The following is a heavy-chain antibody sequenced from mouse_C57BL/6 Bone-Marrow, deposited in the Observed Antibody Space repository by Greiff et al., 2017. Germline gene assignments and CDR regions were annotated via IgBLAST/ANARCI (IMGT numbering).Heavy chain of an antibody. D-gene: IGHD2-2*01. J-gene: IGHJ3*01. CDR2: ISNLAYSI. Sequence: EVQLVESGGGLVQPGGSLKLSCAASGFTFSDYGMAWVRRAPRKGPEWVAFISNLAYSIYYADTVTGRFTISRENAKNTLYLEMSSLRSEDTAMYYCARQNGYEEPFAYWGQGTLVTVSA. CDR1: GFTFSDYG. CDR3: ARQNGYEEPFAY. V-gene: IGHV5-15*01.